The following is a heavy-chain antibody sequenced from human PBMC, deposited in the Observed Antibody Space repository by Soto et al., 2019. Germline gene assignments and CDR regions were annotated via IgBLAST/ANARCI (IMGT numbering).Heavy chain of an antibody. CDR1: GFTFSGSA. CDR3: TSAPTRSSGPDAMDYYYYGMDV. J-gene: IGHJ6*02. Sequence: WGSLRLSCAASGFTFSGSAIHWVRQASEKGLEWGGRIRSKANSYATAYAASVKGRFSISTDDSKNTAYLQMNSLKTADTHVYYCTSAPTRSSGPDAMDYYYYGMDVWPQGTMVTVSS. CDR2: IRSKANSYAT. D-gene: IGHD6-19*01. V-gene: IGHV3-73*01.